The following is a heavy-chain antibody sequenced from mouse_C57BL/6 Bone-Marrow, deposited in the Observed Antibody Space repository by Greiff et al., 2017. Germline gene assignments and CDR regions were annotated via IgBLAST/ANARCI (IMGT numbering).Heavy chain of an antibody. CDR1: GYTFTSYW. V-gene: IGHV1-69*01. J-gene: IGHJ1*03. CDR2: IDPSDSYT. D-gene: IGHD1-1*01. Sequence: QVQLQQPGAELVMPGASVKLSCKASGYTFTSYWMHWVKQRPGQGLEWIGEIDPSDSYTNYNQKFKGKSTLTVDKSSSTAYMQLSSLTFEDSAIYYCAFTTLLARHWYFDVWGTGTTVTVSS. CDR3: AFTTLLARHWYFDV.